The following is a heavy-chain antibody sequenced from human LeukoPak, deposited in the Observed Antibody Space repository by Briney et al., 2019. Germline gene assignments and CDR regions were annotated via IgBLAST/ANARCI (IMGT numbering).Heavy chain of an antibody. Sequence: GGSLRLSCAVSEFTFTDYAMTRVRQAPGKGLVWVSRINSDGSTTSYADSVKGRFTISRDNAKNTLYLQMNSLRAEDTAVYYCARGDYVGYYLDYWGQGILVTVSS. V-gene: IGHV3-74*01. CDR3: ARGDYVGYYLDY. CDR2: INSDGSTT. CDR1: EFTFTDYA. D-gene: IGHD4-17*01. J-gene: IGHJ4*02.